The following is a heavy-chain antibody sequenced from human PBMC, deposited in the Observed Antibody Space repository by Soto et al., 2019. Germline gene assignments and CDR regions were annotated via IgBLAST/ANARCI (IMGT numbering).Heavy chain of an antibody. CDR2: INPDSGAT. J-gene: IGHJ4*02. CDR1: GYSFTGYY. V-gene: IGHV1-2*02. D-gene: IGHD3-22*01. CDR3: AVGDYATVGYSFPEFDF. Sequence: HEHLVQSGAEVKRPGASLKVSCKASGYSFTGYYIHWVRQAPGQGLEWMGWINPDSGATNYAQNFQGRVTLTSDTTTSNASMDMTSLASDDTGVYYWAVGDYATVGYSFPEFDFWGQGTLVIVSS.